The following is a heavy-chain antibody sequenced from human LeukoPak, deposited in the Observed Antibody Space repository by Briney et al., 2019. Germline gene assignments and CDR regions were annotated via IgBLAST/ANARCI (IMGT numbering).Heavy chain of an antibody. CDR1: GFTFISSW. CDR3: AKGTYSDHPHYMDV. CDR2: ICAGVGRT. V-gene: IGHV3-23*01. Sequence: PGGSLRLSCAASGFTFISSWMYWVRHAPGERLGWVSAICAGVGRTEYTDSGKGRFTISRDSSKNTLHLQMNSLRVGDTAVYYCAKGTYSDHPHYMDVWGKGTTVTVSS. J-gene: IGHJ6*03. D-gene: IGHD4-17*01.